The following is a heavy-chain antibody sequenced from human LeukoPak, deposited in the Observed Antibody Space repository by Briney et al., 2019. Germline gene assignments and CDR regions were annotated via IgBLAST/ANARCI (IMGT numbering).Heavy chain of an antibody. CDR1: GGSISSGGYY. D-gene: IGHD2-15*01. V-gene: IGHV4-31*03. CDR3: AGARRVVVSPPPLFDP. Sequence: SQTLSLTCTVSGGSISSGGYYWSWIRQHPGKGLEWIGYIYYSGSTYYNPSLKSRVTISVDTSKNQFSLKLSSVTAADTAVYYCAGARRVVVSPPPLFDPWGQGTLVTVSS. J-gene: IGHJ5*02. CDR2: IYYSGST.